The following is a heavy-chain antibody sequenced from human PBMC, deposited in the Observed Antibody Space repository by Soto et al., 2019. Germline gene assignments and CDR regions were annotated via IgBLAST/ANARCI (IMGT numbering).Heavy chain of an antibody. Sequence: PGGSLRLSCAASGFIFTDHPMTWVRQAPGKGLEWVSSISAYGDNAYFPDSVKGRFTIFRDNSENTLYLQMNSLRAEDTAIYYCATEQNHHIADTSSIFDSWGQGVLVTVSS. D-gene: IGHD2-21*01. J-gene: IGHJ4*02. CDR3: ATEQNHHIADTSSIFDS. V-gene: IGHV3-23*01. CDR1: GFIFTDHP. CDR2: ISAYGDNA.